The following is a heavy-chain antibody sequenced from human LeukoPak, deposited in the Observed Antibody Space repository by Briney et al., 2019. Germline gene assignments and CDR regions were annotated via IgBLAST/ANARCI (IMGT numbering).Heavy chain of an antibody. CDR1: GDSISTYY. CDR3: ARGGAGYWPYDY. CDR2: MYYSGST. J-gene: IGHJ4*02. V-gene: IGHV4-59*01. Sequence: PSETLSLTCTVSGDSISTYYWSWIRQPPGKGLEWIGYMYYSGSTNYNPSLKSRVTISLDTPKNQFSLRLNSVTAADTAVYYCARGGAGYWPYDYWGQGTLVTVSS. D-gene: IGHD1-26*01.